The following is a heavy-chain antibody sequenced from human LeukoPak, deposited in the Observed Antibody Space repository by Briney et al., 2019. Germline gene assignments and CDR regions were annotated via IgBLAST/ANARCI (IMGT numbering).Heavy chain of an antibody. V-gene: IGHV4-34*01. D-gene: IGHD2-15*01. J-gene: IGHJ4*02. CDR3: ARMGDRLRYCSGGSCYGGNDY. Sequence: SETLSLTCAVYGGSFSGYYWSWIHQPPGKGLEWIGEINHSGSTNYNPSLKSRVTISVDTSKNQFSLKLSSVTAADTAVYYCARMGDRLRYCSGGSCYGGNDYWGQGTLVTVSS. CDR1: GGSFSGYY. CDR2: INHSGST.